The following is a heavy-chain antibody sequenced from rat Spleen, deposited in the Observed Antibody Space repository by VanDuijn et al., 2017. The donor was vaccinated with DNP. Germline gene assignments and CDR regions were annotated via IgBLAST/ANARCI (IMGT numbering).Heavy chain of an antibody. J-gene: IGHJ2*01. CDR3: ARYRDGGLDY. CDR1: DYSITGNY. Sequence: EVQLQESGPGRVKPSQSLSLTCSVTDYSITGNYWGWIRKFPGNKMEWIGHISQSGRASYNPSLKSRISITRDTSKNQFFLQLNSVINEDTATYYCARYRDGGLDYWGQGVMVTVSS. V-gene: IGHV3-1*01. CDR2: ISQSGRA. D-gene: IGHD1-11*01.